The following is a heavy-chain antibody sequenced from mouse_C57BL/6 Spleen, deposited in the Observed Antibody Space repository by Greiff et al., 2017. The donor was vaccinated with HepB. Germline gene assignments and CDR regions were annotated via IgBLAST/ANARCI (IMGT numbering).Heavy chain of an antibody. CDR2: IDPETGGT. Sequence: VQLQQSGAELVRPGASVTLSCKASGYTFTDYEMHWVKQTPVHGLEWIGAIDPETGGTAYNQKFKGKAILTADKSSSKAYMELRSLTSEDSAVYYCKTEITTDWGQGTLVTVYA. V-gene: IGHV1-15*01. CDR3: KTEITTD. D-gene: IGHD1-1*01. J-gene: IGHJ3*01. CDR1: GYTFTDYE.